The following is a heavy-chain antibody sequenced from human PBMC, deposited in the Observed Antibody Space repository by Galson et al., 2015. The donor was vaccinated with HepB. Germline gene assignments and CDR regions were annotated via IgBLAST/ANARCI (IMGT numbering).Heavy chain of an antibody. CDR2: INPYNGGI. CDR1: GYTFTSYG. J-gene: IGHJ1*01. Sequence: SVKVSCKASGYTFTSYGISWVRQAPGQGLEWVGWINPYNGGINYAQKFQARVTMTTDTSTSTAYMELRSLTSDDTAVYFCARGPWFGEVTRMLVFQHWGQGTLVTVSS. D-gene: IGHD3-10*01. CDR3: ARGPWFGEVTRMLVFQH. V-gene: IGHV1-18*04.